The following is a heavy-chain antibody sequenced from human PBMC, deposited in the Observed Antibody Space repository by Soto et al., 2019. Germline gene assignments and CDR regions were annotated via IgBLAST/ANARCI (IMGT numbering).Heavy chain of an antibody. V-gene: IGHV4-34*01. CDR2: INHSGST. J-gene: IGHJ5*02. CDR3: ERGQGGYSYPNWFDP. CDR1: GGSFSGYY. Sequence: QVQLQQWGAGLLKPSETLSLTCAVYGGSFSGYYWSWIRQPPGKGLEWIGEINHSGSTNYNPSLKSRVTKSVDTSKNQVSLKLSSVTAADTPVYYCERGQGGYSYPNWFDPWGQGTLVTVSS. D-gene: IGHD5-18*01.